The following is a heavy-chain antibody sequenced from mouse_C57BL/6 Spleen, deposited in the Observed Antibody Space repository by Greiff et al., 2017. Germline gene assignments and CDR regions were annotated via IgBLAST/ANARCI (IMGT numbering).Heavy chain of an antibody. Sequence: VKLMESGAELMKPGASVKLSCKATGYTFTGYWIEWVKQRPGHGLEWIGAIFPGSGSTNYNETFKGKATVTADTSSNTAYMQLSSLTTEDSAIYYCASPTVVDYYAMDYWGQGTSVTVSS. CDR1: GYTFTGYW. CDR2: IFPGSGST. V-gene: IGHV1-9*01. D-gene: IGHD1-1*01. J-gene: IGHJ4*01. CDR3: ASPTVVDYYAMDY.